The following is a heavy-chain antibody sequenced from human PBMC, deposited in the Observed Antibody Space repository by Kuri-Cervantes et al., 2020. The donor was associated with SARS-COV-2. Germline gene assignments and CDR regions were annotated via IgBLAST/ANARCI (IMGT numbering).Heavy chain of an antibody. V-gene: IGHV3-53*01. J-gene: IGHJ5*02. CDR2: ISSGGST. D-gene: IGHD1-26*01. Sequence: ETLSLTCAASGFTVSSNYMSWVRQAPGKGLEWVSVISSGGSTYYADSVQGRFTISRDNSKNTLYLQMNSLRVEDTAVYYCAREDRYGGNLNWFDPCGQGTLVTVSS. CDR1: GFTVSSNY. CDR3: AREDRYGGNLNWFDP.